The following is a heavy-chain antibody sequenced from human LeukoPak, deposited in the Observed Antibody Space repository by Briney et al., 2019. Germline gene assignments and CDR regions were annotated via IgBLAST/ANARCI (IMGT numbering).Heavy chain of an antibody. V-gene: IGHV4-59*01. CDR1: GGSISSYY. J-gene: IGHJ3*02. Sequence: SQTLSLTCTVSGGSISSYYWSWIRQPPGKGLEWIGYIYYSGSTNYNPSLKSRVTISVDTSKNQFSLKLSSVTAADTAVYYCARAGRYYYDSSGYYFDAFDIWGQGTMVTVSS. D-gene: IGHD3-22*01. CDR2: IYYSGST. CDR3: ARAGRYYYDSSGYYFDAFDI.